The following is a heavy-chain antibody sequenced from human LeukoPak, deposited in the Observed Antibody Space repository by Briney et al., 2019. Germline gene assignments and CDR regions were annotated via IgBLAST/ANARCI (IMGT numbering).Heavy chain of an antibody. J-gene: IGHJ3*02. CDR2: IYSGGST. CDR1: GFTFSSHG. D-gene: IGHD3-22*01. CDR3: ARAITMIVEGAFDI. Sequence: PGGSLRFSCAASGFTFSSHGMSWVRQAPGKGLEWVSVIYSGGSTYYADSVKGRFTISRDNSKNTLYLQMNSLRAEDTAVYYCARAITMIVEGAFDIWGQGTMVTVSS. V-gene: IGHV3-66*01.